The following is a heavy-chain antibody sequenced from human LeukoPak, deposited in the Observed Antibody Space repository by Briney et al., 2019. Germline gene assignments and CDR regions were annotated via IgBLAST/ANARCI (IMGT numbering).Heavy chain of an antibody. CDR1: GGSISSSSYY. CDR3: ARDGTYYYAFDI. V-gene: IGHV4-39*07. D-gene: IGHD3-10*01. CDR2: IYYSGST. Sequence: PSETLSLTCTVSGGSISSSSYYWGWIRKPPGKRLEWIGSIYYSGSTYYNPSLKSRVTISVDTSKNQFSLKLSSVTAADTAVYYCARDGTYYYAFDIWGQGTMVTVSS. J-gene: IGHJ3*02.